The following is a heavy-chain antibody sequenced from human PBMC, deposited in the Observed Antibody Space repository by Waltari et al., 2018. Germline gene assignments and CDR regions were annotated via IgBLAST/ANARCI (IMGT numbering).Heavy chain of an antibody. D-gene: IGHD4-17*01. CDR1: GFTPGLHW. CDR2: SNSDGSST. V-gene: IGHV3-74*01. CDR3: ARGARRTTVTTGWWYFDL. Sequence: EVQLVESGGGLVQHGGSLRLSCAASGFTPGLHWMHWVRQAPGKGLVWVSRSNSDGSSTSYADSVKGRFTISKDNAKNTVYLQMNSLRAEDTAIYYCARGARRTTVTTGWWYFDLWGRGTLVTVSS. J-gene: IGHJ2*01.